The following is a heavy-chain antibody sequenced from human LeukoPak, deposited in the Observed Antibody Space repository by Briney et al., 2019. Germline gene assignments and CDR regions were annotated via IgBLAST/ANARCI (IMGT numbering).Heavy chain of an antibody. Sequence: SETLSLTCTVSGGSISSYYWSWIRQPPGKGLEGIGYIYYSGSTNYNPSLQSRVTISVDTSKNQFSLKLSAVTAADTAVYYCARASRGFGELYRPYNWFDPWGQGTLVTVSS. V-gene: IGHV4-59*01. D-gene: IGHD3-10*01. CDR2: IYYSGST. CDR1: GGSISSYY. CDR3: ARASRGFGELYRPYNWFDP. J-gene: IGHJ5*02.